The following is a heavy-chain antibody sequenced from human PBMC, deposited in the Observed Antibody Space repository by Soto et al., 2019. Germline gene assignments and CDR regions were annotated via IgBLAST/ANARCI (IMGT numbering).Heavy chain of an antibody. D-gene: IGHD2-8*01. CDR2: TYYRSNWYT. Sequence: QIPLQQSGPGLVKPSQTLSLTCAISGDSVSTNSATWDWIRQSPSRGHEWLGRTYYRSNWYTDYVGSVKGRTSLTPDTSNTQLSLQLTSVTHDDTAVYYCARLIGNSWFDSWGQRTLGTVSS. CDR3: ARLIGNSWFDS. CDR1: GDSVSTNSAT. J-gene: IGHJ5*01. V-gene: IGHV6-1*01.